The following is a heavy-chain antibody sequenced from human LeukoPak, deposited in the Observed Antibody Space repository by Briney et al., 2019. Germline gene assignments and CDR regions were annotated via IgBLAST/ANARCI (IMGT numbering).Heavy chain of an antibody. CDR1: GYTFTGYY. CDR3: VLTDYGDYDWYFDL. Sequence: ASVKVSCKASGYTFTGYYMHWVRQAPGQGLEWMGWINPNSGGTKYAQKFQGRVTMTRGTPISTAYMEMSRLRSDDTAVYCCVLTDYGDYDWYFDLWGRGTLVTVSS. J-gene: IGHJ2*01. V-gene: IGHV1-2*02. CDR2: INPNSGGT. D-gene: IGHD4-17*01.